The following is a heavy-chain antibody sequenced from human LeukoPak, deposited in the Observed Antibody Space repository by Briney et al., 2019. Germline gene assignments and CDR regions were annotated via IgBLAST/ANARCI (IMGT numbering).Heavy chain of an antibody. D-gene: IGHD4-11*01. J-gene: IGHJ4*02. CDR1: GGSISSYY. CDR2: IYYSGST. Sequence: SETLSLTCTVSGGSISSYYWSWIRQPPGKGLEWIGYIYYSGSTNYNPSLKSRVTISVDTSKNQFSLKLSSVTAADTAVYYCARGGGDYSNYSDFDYWGQGTLVTVSS. V-gene: IGHV4-59*12. CDR3: ARGGGDYSNYSDFDY.